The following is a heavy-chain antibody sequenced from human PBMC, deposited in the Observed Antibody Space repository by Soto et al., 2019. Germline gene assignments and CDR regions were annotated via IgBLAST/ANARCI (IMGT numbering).Heavy chain of an antibody. D-gene: IGHD2-2*03. J-gene: IGHJ6*02. Sequence: ASVKVSCKASGYTFTSYYMHWVRQAPGQGLEWMGIINPSGGSTSYAQKFQGRVTMTRDTSTSTVYMELSSLRSEDTAVYYCARDMDIVVVPVYYYYYGMDVWGQGTTVTLSS. CDR3: ARDMDIVVVPVYYYYYGMDV. V-gene: IGHV1-46*01. CDR1: GYTFTSYY. CDR2: INPSGGST.